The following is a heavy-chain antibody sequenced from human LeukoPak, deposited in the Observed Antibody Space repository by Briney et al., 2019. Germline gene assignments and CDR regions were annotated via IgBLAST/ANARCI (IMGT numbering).Heavy chain of an antibody. V-gene: IGHV4-59*01. CDR3: ARGGYYGSGNDFRFDP. Sequence: PSETLSLTCTVCGGSISSYYWSWIRQPPGKGLEWIGYIYYSGSTNYNPSLKSRVTMSVDTSKKQFSLKLSSVTAADTAVYYCARGGYYGSGNDFRFDPWGQGTLVTVSS. CDR1: GGSISSYY. CDR2: IYYSGST. D-gene: IGHD3-10*01. J-gene: IGHJ5*02.